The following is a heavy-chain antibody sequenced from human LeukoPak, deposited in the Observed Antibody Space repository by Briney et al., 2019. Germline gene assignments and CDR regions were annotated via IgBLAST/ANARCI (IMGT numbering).Heavy chain of an antibody. Sequence: ASGKLSCKVAGYTLTKLSMHWGRRAPGKGLEWMGGFDPKDGETIYAQKFQGRVTMTRNTSISTAYMELSSLRSEDTAVYYCARGRRAVDYWGQGTLVTVSS. J-gene: IGHJ4*02. CDR2: FDPKDGET. V-gene: IGHV1-24*01. CDR3: ARGRRAVDY. CDR1: GYTLTKLS.